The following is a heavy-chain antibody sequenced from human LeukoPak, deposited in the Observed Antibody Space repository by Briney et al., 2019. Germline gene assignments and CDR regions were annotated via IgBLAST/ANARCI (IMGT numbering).Heavy chain of an antibody. J-gene: IGHJ3*02. Sequence: GASVKVSCKASRSTLITYYMHWVRQAPGQGLEWMGWINPNGGGTKYAQRFQGRVTMTWDTSISTAYMDLRRLRSDDTAVYYCASLSKGIDVFDIWGQGAMVTVSS. D-gene: IGHD4-11*01. CDR1: RSTLITYY. V-gene: IGHV1-2*02. CDR3: ASLSKGIDVFDI. CDR2: INPNGGGT.